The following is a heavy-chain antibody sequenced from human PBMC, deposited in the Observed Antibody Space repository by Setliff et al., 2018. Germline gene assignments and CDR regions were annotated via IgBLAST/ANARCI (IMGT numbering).Heavy chain of an antibody. Sequence: SETLSLTCTVSGGSISSYYWSWIRQPPGKGLEWIGYIYYSGSTNYNPSLKSRVTISVDTSKNQFSLKLSSVTAADTAVYYCARGLWVSYGSCYYYGMDVWGQGTTVTVSS. CDR2: IYYSGST. CDR1: GGSISSYY. D-gene: IGHD5-18*01. V-gene: IGHV4-59*01. J-gene: IGHJ6*02. CDR3: ARGLWVSYGSCYYYGMDV.